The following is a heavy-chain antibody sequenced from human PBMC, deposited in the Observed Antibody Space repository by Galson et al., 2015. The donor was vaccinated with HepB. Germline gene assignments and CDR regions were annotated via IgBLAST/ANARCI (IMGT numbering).Heavy chain of an antibody. J-gene: IGHJ6*03. V-gene: IGHV3-21*01. CDR2: ISSSSSYI. D-gene: IGHD2-2*01. Sequence: SLRLSCAASGFTFSSYSMNWVRQAPGKGLEWVSSISSSSSYIYYADSVKGRFTISRDNAKNSLYLQMNSLRAEDTAVYYCARGSRCSSTSCALYYYYYYMDVWGKGTTVTVSS. CDR1: GFTFSSYS. CDR3: ARGSRCSSTSCALYYYYYYMDV.